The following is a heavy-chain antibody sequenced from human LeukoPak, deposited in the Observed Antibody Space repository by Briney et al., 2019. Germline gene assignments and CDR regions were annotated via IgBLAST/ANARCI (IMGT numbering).Heavy chain of an antibody. V-gene: IGHV3-49*03. Sequence: GGSLRLSCTASGYTFGEYAMSWFRRAPGKGLEWVGFIRTKGYGAKTEYAASVKRRFTSSRDDYKRIAYLQMSSLKTEDTAVYYCTRDDRYCRTSCAYFDSWGQGILVTVSS. CDR1: GYTFGEYA. CDR2: IRTKGYGAKT. D-gene: IGHD2-2*01. J-gene: IGHJ4*02. CDR3: TRDDRYCRTSCAYFDS.